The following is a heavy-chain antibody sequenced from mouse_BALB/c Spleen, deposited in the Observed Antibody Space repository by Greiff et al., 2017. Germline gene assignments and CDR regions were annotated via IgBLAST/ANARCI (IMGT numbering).Heavy chain of an antibody. CDR2: INPSSGYT. CDR3: ARDNSYGNGHFDV. J-gene: IGHJ1*01. V-gene: IGHV1-4*01. D-gene: IGHD1-1*02. CDR1: GYTFTRDM. Sequence: QVQLQQSGAELARPWVSVKMSCKASGYTFTRDMMHWVKQRPGQGLEWIGYINPSSGYTNYNQKFKDKATLTADKSSSTTYMQLSSLTSEDYAVYYCARDNSYGNGHFDVWGAGTTVTVAS.